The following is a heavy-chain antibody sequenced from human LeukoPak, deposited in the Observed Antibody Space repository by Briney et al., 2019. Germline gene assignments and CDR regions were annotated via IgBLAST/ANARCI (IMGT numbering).Heavy chain of an antibody. CDR2: INHSGST. CDR3: ARARITMARGAPLFDY. Sequence: PSETLSLTCAVYGGSFSGYYWSWIRQPPGKGLEWIGEINHSGSTNYNPSLKSRVTISVDTSKNQFSLKLSSVTAADTAVYYCARARITMARGAPLFDYWGQGTLVTVSS. J-gene: IGHJ4*02. CDR1: GGSFSGYY. D-gene: IGHD3-10*01. V-gene: IGHV4-34*01.